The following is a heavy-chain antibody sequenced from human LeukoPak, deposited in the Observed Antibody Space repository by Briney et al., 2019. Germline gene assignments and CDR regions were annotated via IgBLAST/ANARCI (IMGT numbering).Heavy chain of an antibody. CDR3: ARDCKMSYFNY. CDR1: GVTFSGYG. V-gene: IGHV3-33*01. CDR2: IWYDGSNK. J-gene: IGHJ4*02. D-gene: IGHD5-24*01. Sequence: GGTLRLSCAASGVTFSGYGMHWVRQAPGKGLEWVAVIWYDGSNKYYADSVKGRFTSSRDNSKNTLYLQMNSLRAEDTAVYYCARDCKMSYFNYWGQGTLVTVSS.